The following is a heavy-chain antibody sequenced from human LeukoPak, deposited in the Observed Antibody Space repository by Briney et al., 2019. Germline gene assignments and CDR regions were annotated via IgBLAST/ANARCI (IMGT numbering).Heavy chain of an antibody. V-gene: IGHV4-34*01. J-gene: IGHJ4*02. CDR2: INHSGST. CDR3: ARRYSGSDY. D-gene: IGHD5-12*01. Sequence: GSLRLSCAASGFTFSNAWMNWIRQPPGKGLEWIGEINHSGSTNYNPSLKSRVTISVDTSKNQFSLKLTSVTAADTAVYYCARRYSGSDYWGQGTLVTVSS. CDR1: GFTFSNAW.